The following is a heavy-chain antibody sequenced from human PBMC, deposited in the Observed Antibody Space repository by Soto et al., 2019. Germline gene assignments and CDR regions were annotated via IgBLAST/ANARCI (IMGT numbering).Heavy chain of an antibody. V-gene: IGHV1-18*01. J-gene: IGHJ3*02. Sequence: ASVKVSCKASGYTFTSYGISWVRQAPGQGLEWMGWISAYNGNTNYAQKLQGRVTMTTDTSTSTAYMELRSLRSDDTAVYYCARVILAPPLLAPPDDFDIWGEGIMVTVS. D-gene: IGHD2-21*01. CDR3: ARVILAPPLLAPPDDFDI. CDR1: GYTFTSYG. CDR2: ISAYNGNT.